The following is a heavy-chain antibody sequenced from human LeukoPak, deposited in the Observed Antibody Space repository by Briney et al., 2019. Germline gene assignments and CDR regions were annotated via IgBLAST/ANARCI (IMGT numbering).Heavy chain of an antibody. CDR1: GVSISSNLW. V-gene: IGHV4-4*02. CDR2: IHHSGSI. D-gene: IGHD5-12*01. Sequence: SETLSLTCAVSGVSISSNLWWTWVRQPPGKGLEWIAEIHHSGSINYNPSLTSRVTISVDTSKNQFSLKLSSVTAADTAVYYCARDGYSGNDGLWGQGTLVTVSS. J-gene: IGHJ4*02. CDR3: ARDGYSGNDGL.